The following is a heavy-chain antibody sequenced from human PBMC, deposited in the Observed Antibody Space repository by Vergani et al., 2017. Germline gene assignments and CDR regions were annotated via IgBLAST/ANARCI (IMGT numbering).Heavy chain of an antibody. D-gene: IGHD3-3*01. CDR1: GYTFTSYG. CDR2: ISAYTGNT. Sequence: QVQLVQSGAEVKKPGASVKVSCTASGYTFTSYGISWVRQAPGQGLEWMGWISAYTGNTNYAQKLQVRVTMTTDTSTSTAYMELRSLRSDDTAGYYCAREMALYYDFWSGYNKGGGYYYYMDGWSKGTTVTVSS. CDR3: AREMALYYDFWSGYNKGGGYYYYMDG. J-gene: IGHJ6*03. V-gene: IGHV1-18*01.